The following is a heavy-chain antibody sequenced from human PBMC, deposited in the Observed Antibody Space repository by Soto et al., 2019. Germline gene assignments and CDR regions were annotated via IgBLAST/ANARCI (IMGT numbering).Heavy chain of an antibody. D-gene: IGHD4-17*01. CDR2: FHYSGST. CDR3: AATTYFYGMDV. V-gene: IGHV4-39*01. J-gene: IGHJ6*02. CDR1: GGSINISSYY. Sequence: PSETLSLTCTVSGGSINISSYYWGYIRQPPGKGLEWIGSFHYSGSTYYNPSLQSRVTISVDTSKKQLSLKLNSVTAADTAVYYCAATTYFYGMDVWGQGTTVTVSS.